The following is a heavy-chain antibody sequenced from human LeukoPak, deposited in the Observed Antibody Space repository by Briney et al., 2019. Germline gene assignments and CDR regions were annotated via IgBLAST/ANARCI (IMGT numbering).Heavy chain of an antibody. J-gene: IGHJ4*02. CDR2: MNPNSGNT. D-gene: IGHD1-26*01. CDR1: VYTFTNYD. V-gene: IGHV1-8*01. Sequence: GASVKVSCKASVYTFTNYDINWVRQAPGQGLEWMGWMNPNSGNTGYAQKFQGRVTMTRNTSITTAYMELSSLRSEDTSVYYCARSKVGSTTLPIDYWGQGTLVIVSS. CDR3: ARSKVGSTTLPIDY.